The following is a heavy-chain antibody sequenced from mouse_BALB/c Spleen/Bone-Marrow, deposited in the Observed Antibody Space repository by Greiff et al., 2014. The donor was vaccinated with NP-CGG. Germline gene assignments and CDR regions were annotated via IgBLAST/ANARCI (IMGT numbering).Heavy chain of an antibody. CDR3: TRDKATPYYAMDY. Sequence: LQQPGSELVRPGGSVKLTCKASGHTFTNYWGHWVKQRPGQGLEWIGNIYPGSGSTNYDEKFKRKATLTVDTSSTTAYMQLSSLTTEDSAVYYCTRDKATPYYAMDYWGQGTSVTVSS. V-gene: IGHV1S22*01. CDR1: GHTFTNYW. D-gene: IGHD6-1*01. CDR2: IYPGSGST. J-gene: IGHJ4*01.